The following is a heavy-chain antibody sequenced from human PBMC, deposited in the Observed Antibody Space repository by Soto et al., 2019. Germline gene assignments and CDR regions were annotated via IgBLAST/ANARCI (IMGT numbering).Heavy chain of an antibody. J-gene: IGHJ5*02. CDR3: ARDENWFDP. V-gene: IGHV1-46*01. CDR2: INPSTGNT. CDR1: GYTFTSYY. Sequence: ASVKVSCKASGYTFTSYYMHWVRQAPGQGLEWMGRINPSTGNTNYAQKLQGRVTMTTDTSTSTVYMELRSLRSDDTAVYYCARDENWFDPWGQGTLVTVSS.